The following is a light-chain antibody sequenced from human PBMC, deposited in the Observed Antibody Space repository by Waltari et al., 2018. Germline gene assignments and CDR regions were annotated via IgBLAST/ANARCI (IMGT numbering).Light chain of an antibody. CDR3: CSYEGSYSMV. Sequence: QSALTQPRSVSGSPGQSVTIACTGTSRTVGGYDFVSWYQQNPGKAPKLMIYDVNMRPSGVPDRFSGSKSGNTASLTISGLQAEDEADYYCCSYEGSYSMVFGGGTRLTVL. J-gene: IGLJ2*01. V-gene: IGLV2-11*01. CDR2: DVN. CDR1: SRTVGGYDF.